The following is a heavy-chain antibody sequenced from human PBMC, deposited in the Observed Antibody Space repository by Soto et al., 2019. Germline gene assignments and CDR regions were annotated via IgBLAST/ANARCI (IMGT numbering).Heavy chain of an antibody. CDR3: ARAPPKTDYSKYYYYYMDV. Sequence: SETLALTCAVSGGSFSGYYWSWIRQPPGKGLEWIGEINHSGSTNYNPSLKSRVTISVDTSKNQFSLKLSSVTAADTAVYYCARAPPKTDYSKYYYYYMDVWGKGTTVTVSS. V-gene: IGHV4-34*01. CDR2: INHSGST. CDR1: GGSFSGYY. J-gene: IGHJ6*03. D-gene: IGHD4-4*01.